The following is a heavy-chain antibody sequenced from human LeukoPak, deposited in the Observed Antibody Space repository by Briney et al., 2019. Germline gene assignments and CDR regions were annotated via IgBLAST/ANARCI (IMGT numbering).Heavy chain of an antibody. J-gene: IGHJ4*02. Sequence: GGSLRLSCAASGFTFSSYWMNWVRQAPGEGLEWVAKINQDGTEKAYVDSVRGRFTISRDNAKNSLFLQMNSLRAEDTAVYYCARGPLIAAAGTWWGQGTLVTVSS. V-gene: IGHV3-7*03. CDR2: INQDGTEK. CDR1: GFTFSSYW. D-gene: IGHD6-13*01. CDR3: ARGPLIAAAGTW.